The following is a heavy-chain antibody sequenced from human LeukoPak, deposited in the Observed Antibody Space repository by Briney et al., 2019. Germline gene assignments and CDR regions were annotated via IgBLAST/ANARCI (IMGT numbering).Heavy chain of an antibody. CDR3: AKEAGIVVVPAAIWWNAPMDV. Sequence: PGGSLRLSCAASGFTFSSYGMHWVHQAPGKGLEWVAFIRYDGSNKYYADSVKGRFTISRDNSKNTLYLQMNSLRAEDTAVYYCAKEAGIVVVPAAIWWNAPMDVWGKGTTVTISS. CDR2: IRYDGSNK. J-gene: IGHJ6*03. CDR1: GFTFSSYG. D-gene: IGHD2-2*01. V-gene: IGHV3-30*02.